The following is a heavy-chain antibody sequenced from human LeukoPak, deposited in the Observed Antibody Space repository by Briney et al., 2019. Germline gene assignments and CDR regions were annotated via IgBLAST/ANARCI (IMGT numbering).Heavy chain of an antibody. CDR1: DDSITMYY. D-gene: IGHD1-1*01. CDR2: VDHTGST. V-gene: IGHV4-59*01. Sequence: SETLSLTCSVSDDSITMYYWTWIRQPPGKGLEGIGYVDHTGSTNFNPSLNGRVSISRDTTNNLFSLRLRPVTAADTAVYFCARGRVSSSTWYSTYYYYFYMDVWGKGTTVTVSS. CDR3: ARGRVSSSTWYSTYYYYFYMDV. J-gene: IGHJ6*03.